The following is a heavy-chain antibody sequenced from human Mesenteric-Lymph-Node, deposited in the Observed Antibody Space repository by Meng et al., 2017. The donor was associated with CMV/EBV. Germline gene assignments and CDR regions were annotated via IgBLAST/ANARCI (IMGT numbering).Heavy chain of an antibody. CDR3: AKVFSMILVANGFDM. CDR1: GFTFDDYA. V-gene: IGHV3-9*01. D-gene: IGHD3-22*01. CDR2: ISWNSGSI. J-gene: IGHJ3*02. Sequence: GGSLRLSCAASGFTFDDYAMHWVRQAPGKGLEWVSGISWNSGSIYYADSVKGRFTISRDNAKNSLHLQMNSLRAEDTALYYCAKVFSMILVANGFDMWGQGTMVTVSS.